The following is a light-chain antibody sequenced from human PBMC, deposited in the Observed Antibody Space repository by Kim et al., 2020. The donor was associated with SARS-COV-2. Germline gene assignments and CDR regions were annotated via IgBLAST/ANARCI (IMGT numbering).Light chain of an antibody. V-gene: IGKV2-30*01. CDR2: RVS. Sequence: DVVLTQSPLSLPVNLGQPASISCKSSQSLVSGGGYTYLNWFQQRPGQSPRRLIYRVSNRHSGVPDRFSGSGSGTDFTLEISRVVADDDGVFYCMQGTHWPYTFGQGTKLEIK. J-gene: IGKJ2*01. CDR3: MQGTHWPYT. CDR1: QSLVSGGGYTY.